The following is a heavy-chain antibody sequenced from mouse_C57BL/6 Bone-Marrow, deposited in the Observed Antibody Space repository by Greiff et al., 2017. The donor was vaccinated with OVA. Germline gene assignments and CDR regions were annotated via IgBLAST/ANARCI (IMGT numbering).Heavy chain of an antibody. CDR1: GFNIKDDY. V-gene: IGHV14-4*01. CDR2: IDPENGDT. CDR3: TTSDGSSLRYFDY. D-gene: IGHD1-1*01. J-gene: IGHJ2*01. Sequence: DVKLQESGAELVRPGASVKLSCTASGFNIKDDYMHWVKQRPEQGLEWIGWIDPENGDTEYASKFQGKATITAATSSNTAYLQLSSLTSEDTAVYYCTTSDGSSLRYFDYWGQGTTLTVSS.